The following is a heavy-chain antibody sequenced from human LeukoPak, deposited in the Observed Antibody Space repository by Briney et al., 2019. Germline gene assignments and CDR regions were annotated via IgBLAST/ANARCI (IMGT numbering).Heavy chain of an antibody. V-gene: IGHV4-34*01. CDR3: ARVAHKAGTRP. D-gene: IGHD6-19*01. CDR2: INHSGST. CDR1: GGSFSGYY. Sequence: SETLSLTCAVYGGSFSGYYWSWICQPPGKGLEWIGEINHSGSTNYNPSLKSRVTISVDTSKNQFSLKLSSVTAADTAVYYCARVAHKAGTRPWGQGTLVTVSS. J-gene: IGHJ5*02.